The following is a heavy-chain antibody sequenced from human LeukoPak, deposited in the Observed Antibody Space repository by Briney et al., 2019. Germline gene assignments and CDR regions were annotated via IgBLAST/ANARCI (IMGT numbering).Heavy chain of an antibody. V-gene: IGHV1-69*05. D-gene: IGHD6-6*01. J-gene: IGHJ4*02. CDR2: IIPIFGTA. Sequence: RASVKVSCKASGGTFSSYAISWVRQAPGQGLEWMGGIIPIFGTANYAQKFQGRVTITTDESTSTAYMELSSLRSEDTAVYYCARVRIEARNYFDYWGQGTLVTVSS. CDR1: GGTFSSYA. CDR3: ARVRIEARNYFDY.